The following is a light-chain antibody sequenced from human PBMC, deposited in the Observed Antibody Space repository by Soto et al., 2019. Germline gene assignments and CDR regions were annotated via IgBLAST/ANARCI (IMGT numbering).Light chain of an antibody. CDR2: AAS. CDR1: QSVTSNY. CDR3: HQYGSSITWT. J-gene: IGKJ1*01. V-gene: IGKV3-20*01. Sequence: EVVLTQSPGTVSLSPGERATLSCRASQSVTSNYLAWYQQKPGQAPRLLIYAASSRATGIPDRFSGSGSGTDFTLSISRLEPEDFVVYYCHQYGSSITWTFGQGTKVEIK.